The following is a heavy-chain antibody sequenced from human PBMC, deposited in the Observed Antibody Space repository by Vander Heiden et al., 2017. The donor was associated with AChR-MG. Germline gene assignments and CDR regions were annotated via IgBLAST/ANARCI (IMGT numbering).Heavy chain of an antibody. CDR3: ARDLNWAFDD. Sequence: EVQLVESGGGLVQPGGSLRLSCAASGFTFSDYSMNWVRQAPGKGLEWVSYIHGRSDLMKYADSVKGRFTISRDNAKNSLYLQMNSLRDGDTAVYYCARDLNWAFDDWGQGILVTVSS. D-gene: IGHD7-27*01. CDR2: IHGRSDLM. V-gene: IGHV3-48*02. J-gene: IGHJ4*02. CDR1: GFTFSDYS.